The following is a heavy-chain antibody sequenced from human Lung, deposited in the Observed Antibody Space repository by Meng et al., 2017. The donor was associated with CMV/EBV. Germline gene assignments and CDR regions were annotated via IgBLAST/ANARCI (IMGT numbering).Heavy chain of an antibody. Sequence: KACGFTFSDYYRHWMRQAPGQGLEWMGIINPSGDHAWYSQKFQGRVTMTRDTSTSTVYMELSSLRFEDTAVYYGARDNSYIHGWWFDHWGQGTLVTVSS. J-gene: IGHJ5*02. CDR3: ARDNSYIHGWWFDH. CDR1: GFTFSDYY. V-gene: IGHV1-46*01. D-gene: IGHD4-23*01. CDR2: INPSGDHA.